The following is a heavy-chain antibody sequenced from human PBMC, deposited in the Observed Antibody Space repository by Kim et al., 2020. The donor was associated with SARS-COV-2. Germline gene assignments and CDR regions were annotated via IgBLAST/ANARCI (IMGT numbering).Heavy chain of an antibody. D-gene: IGHD3-10*01. J-gene: IGHJ4*02. Sequence: GGSLRLSCAASGFTFDDYAMHWVRQAPGKGLEWVSGISWNSGSIGYADSVKGRFTISRDNAKNSLYLQMNSLRAEDTALYYCAKAGGRGSGSYYKIPWYPGGTYYFDYWGQGTLVTVSS. CDR2: ISWNSGSI. CDR1: GFTFDDYA. V-gene: IGHV3-9*01. CDR3: AKAGGRGSGSYYKIPWYPGGTYYFDY.